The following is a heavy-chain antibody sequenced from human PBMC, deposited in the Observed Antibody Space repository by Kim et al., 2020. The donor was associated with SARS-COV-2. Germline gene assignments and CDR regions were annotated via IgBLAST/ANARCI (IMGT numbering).Heavy chain of an antibody. CDR3: ATLTERSTTVDS. V-gene: IGHV3-74*01. Sequence: GGSLRLSCAASGFTFSSHWMHCVRHVPGKGLVWVSRSDYDGRGTNYADSVKGRFTISRDNAKDTLSLQMNSLRAEDTAVYYFATLTERSTTVDSVGQGTL. CDR2: SDYDGRGT. J-gene: IGHJ4*02. D-gene: IGHD1-1*01. CDR1: GFTFSSHW.